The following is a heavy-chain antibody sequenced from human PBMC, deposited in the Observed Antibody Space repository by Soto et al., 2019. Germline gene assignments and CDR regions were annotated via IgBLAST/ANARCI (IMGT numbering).Heavy chain of an antibody. D-gene: IGHD5-12*01. J-gene: IGHJ5*02. V-gene: IGHV1-18*01. Sequence: VLVKVSCKASGYTFFTYDISWVRLAPGQGLEWMGWISTYSGDTKYAQKFQGRVTMTTDTSTTTAYLELRSLRSDDTAVYYCARHHGPTTSENWFDPWGQGTLVTVSS. CDR2: ISTYSGDT. CDR1: GYTFFTYD. CDR3: ARHHGPTTSENWFDP.